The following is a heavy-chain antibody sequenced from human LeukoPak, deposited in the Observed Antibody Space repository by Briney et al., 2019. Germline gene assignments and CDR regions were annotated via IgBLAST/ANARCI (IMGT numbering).Heavy chain of an antibody. CDR1: GRSISSYY. CDR3: AGLLGRARVY. V-gene: IGHV4-59*01. Sequence: SETLSLTCTVSGRSISSYYWSWIRQPPGKGLEWIGYIYYSGSTNYNPSLKSRVTISVDTSKNQFSLKLSSLTAADTAVYYCAGLLGRARVYWGQGTLVTVSS. CDR2: IYYSGST. J-gene: IGHJ4*02. D-gene: IGHD1-26*01.